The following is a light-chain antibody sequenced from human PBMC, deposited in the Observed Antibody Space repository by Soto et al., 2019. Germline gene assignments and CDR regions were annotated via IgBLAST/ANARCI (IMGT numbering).Light chain of an antibody. V-gene: IGKV1-39*01. CDR1: QTIGRY. J-gene: IGKJ2*01. CDR3: QQSFITPHT. CDR2: AGS. Sequence: DIQMTQSPSSLSASGGDRVTITCRASQTIGRYLNWYQQQPGKAPKLLIYAGSNLQSGVPSRFSGTGSGTDFTLIISRLQPEEFATYYGQQSFITPHTFSEGNRGEIK.